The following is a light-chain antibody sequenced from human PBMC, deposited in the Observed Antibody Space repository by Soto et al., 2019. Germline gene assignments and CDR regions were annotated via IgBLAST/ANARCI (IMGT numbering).Light chain of an antibody. Sequence: EIVLTQSPGTLSLSPGERATLSCRASHSVGSSYLAWYQQKPGQAPRLLIYGASSRATGIPDRFSGSLSGTDFTLTISRLEPEDFAVYYCQQHGSSPTFGQGTKVDIK. J-gene: IGKJ1*01. V-gene: IGKV3-20*01. CDR1: HSVGSSY. CDR2: GAS. CDR3: QQHGSSPT.